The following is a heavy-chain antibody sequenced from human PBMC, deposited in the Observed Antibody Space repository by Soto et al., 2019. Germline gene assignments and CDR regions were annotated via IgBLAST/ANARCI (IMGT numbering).Heavy chain of an antibody. CDR1: GYTFTSYD. D-gene: IGHD3-9*01. CDR2: MNPNSGNT. Sequence: ASVKVSCKASGYTFTSYDINWVRQATGQGLEWMGWMNPNSGNTGYEQKVQGRVTKTRNTSIGTAYMELSSLRSEDTAVYYCARGRGRYFDWLRGRGAFDIWGQGTMVTVSS. J-gene: IGHJ3*02. V-gene: IGHV1-8*01. CDR3: ARGRGRYFDWLRGRGAFDI.